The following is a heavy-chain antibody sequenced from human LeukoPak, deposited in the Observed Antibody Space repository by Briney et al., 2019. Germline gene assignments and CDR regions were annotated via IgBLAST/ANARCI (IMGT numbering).Heavy chain of an antibody. CDR3: ARNGAAGKSERRGYNWFDP. J-gene: IGHJ5*02. V-gene: IGHV1-2*02. CDR1: GYTFTGYY. CDR2: INPNSGGT. D-gene: IGHD6-13*01. Sequence: GASVKVSCKASGYTFTGYYMHWVRQAPGQGLEWMGWINPNSGGTNYAQKFQGRVTMTRDTSISTAYMELSRLRSDDTAVYYCARNGAAGKSERRGYNWFDPWGQGTLVTVSS.